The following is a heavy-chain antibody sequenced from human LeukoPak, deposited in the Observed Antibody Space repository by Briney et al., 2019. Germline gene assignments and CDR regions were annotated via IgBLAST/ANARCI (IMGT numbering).Heavy chain of an antibody. V-gene: IGHV3-48*04. J-gene: IGHJ4*02. CDR2: ISSSSSTI. CDR1: GFTFSSYS. CDR3: ARVLKAATPPYFDY. D-gene: IGHD2-15*01. Sequence: PGGSLRLSCAASGFTFSSYSMNWVRQAPGKGLEWVSYISSSSSTIYYADSVKGRFTISRDNAKNSLYLQMNSLRAEDTAVYYCARVLKAATPPYFDYWGQGTLVTVSS.